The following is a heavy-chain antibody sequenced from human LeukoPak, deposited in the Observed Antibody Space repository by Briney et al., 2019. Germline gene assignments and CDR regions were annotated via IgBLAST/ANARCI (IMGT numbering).Heavy chain of an antibody. V-gene: IGHV3-7*05. Sequence: GGSLRLSCAASGFTFSSYWMSWVRQAPGRGLEWVANIKQDGSEKYYVDSVKGRFTISRDNAKNSLYLQMNSLRAEDTAVYYCARDQNSNYGNWFDPWGQGTLVTVSS. D-gene: IGHD4-11*01. CDR3: ARDQNSNYGNWFDP. J-gene: IGHJ5*02. CDR2: IKQDGSEK. CDR1: GFTFSSYW.